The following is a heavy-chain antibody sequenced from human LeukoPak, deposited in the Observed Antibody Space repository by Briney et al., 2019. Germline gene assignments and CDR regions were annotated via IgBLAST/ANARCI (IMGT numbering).Heavy chain of an antibody. D-gene: IGHD4-11*01. CDR1: GFTFCRFW. Sequence: GGSLRLSCAASGFTFCRFWMNWVRRAPGKGLEWVANINEDGSEKYYVDSLRGRFTISRDNARNSLFLRMNSLRAEDTGIYYCVTGHYTNYGRGQGTLVTVSS. CDR3: VTGHYTNYG. CDR2: INEDGSEK. V-gene: IGHV3-7*03. J-gene: IGHJ4*02.